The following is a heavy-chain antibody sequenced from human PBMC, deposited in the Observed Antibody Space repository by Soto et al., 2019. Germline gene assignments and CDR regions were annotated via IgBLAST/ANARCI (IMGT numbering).Heavy chain of an antibody. CDR1: FTSIFGTY. Sequence: SATLSLTSPFTFTSIFGTYSACMLKSPWKRLLWIGYMYYTGSTNYNPSLKSRVTISVDTSKNQFSLRLISVTAADTSVYYCARYKRLIVDYWGRGTLVTVSS. D-gene: IGHD3-22*01. CDR2: MYYTGST. J-gene: IGHJ4*02. V-gene: IGHV4-59*08. CDR3: ARYKRLIVDY.